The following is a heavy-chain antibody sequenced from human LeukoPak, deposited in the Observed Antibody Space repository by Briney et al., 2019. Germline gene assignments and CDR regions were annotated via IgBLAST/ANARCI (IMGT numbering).Heavy chain of an antibody. CDR2: ISAYNGNT. CDR3: ARFGLGKHIEVAGIPFDI. V-gene: IGHV1-18*01. J-gene: IGHJ3*02. Sequence: GASVKVSCKASGYSFTSNVISWVRQAPGQGLEWMGWISAYNGNTNYAQKLQGRVTVTTDTSTSTAYMELRSLRSDDTAAYYCARFGLGKHIEVAGIPFDIWGQGTMVTVSS. CDR1: GYSFTSNV. D-gene: IGHD6-19*01.